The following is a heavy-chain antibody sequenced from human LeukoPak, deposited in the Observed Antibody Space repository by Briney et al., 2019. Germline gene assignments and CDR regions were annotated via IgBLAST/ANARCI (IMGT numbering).Heavy chain of an antibody. D-gene: IGHD5-12*01. CDR3: ARDPAVGGYDLTGG. CDR2: IIPIFGTA. V-gene: IGHV1-69*13. CDR1: GGTFSSYA. J-gene: IGHJ3*01. Sequence: GASVKVSCKASGGTFSSYAISWVRQAPGQGLEWMGGIIPIFGTANYAQKFQGRVTITADESTSTAYMELSSLRSEDTAVYYCARDPAVGGYDLTGGWGQGTMVTVSS.